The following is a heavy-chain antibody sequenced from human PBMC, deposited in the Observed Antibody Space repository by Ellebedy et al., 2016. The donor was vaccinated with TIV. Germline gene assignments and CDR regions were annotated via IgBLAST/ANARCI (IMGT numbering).Heavy chain of an antibody. CDR3: ARESGFRTFDY. CDR2: IFSSGST. D-gene: IGHD3-9*01. Sequence: MPSETLSLTCTVSDGSVRSYYWSWMRQPAGKGLEWLGRIFSSGSTNYTPSLKSRLTMSLDTSKNQFSLKMTSVTAADTAKYYCARESGFRTFDYWGQGTLVTVSS. V-gene: IGHV4-4*07. CDR1: DGSVRSYY. J-gene: IGHJ4*02.